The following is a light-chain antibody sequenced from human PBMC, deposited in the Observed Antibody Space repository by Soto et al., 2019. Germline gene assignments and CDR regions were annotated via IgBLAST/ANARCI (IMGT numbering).Light chain of an antibody. CDR3: SSYTSSSTYV. J-gene: IGLJ1*01. V-gene: IGLV2-14*01. CDR2: EVS. CDR1: SSDVGGYNY. Sequence: QSALTQPASVSRSPGQSITISCTGTSSDVGGYNYVSWYQQHPGKAPKLMIYEVSNRPSGVSNRCSGSKSGNTASLTISWLKAEDEADYYCSSYTSSSTYVFGTGTKLTVL.